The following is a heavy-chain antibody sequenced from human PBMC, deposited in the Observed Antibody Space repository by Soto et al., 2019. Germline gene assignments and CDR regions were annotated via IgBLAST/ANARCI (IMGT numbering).Heavy chain of an antibody. V-gene: IGHV6-1*01. J-gene: IGHJ4*02. D-gene: IGHD6-13*01. CDR1: GDSVSSNIAA. CDR2: TKYRSKWYT. Sequence: SQTLSLTCAISGDSVSSNIAAWNWVRQSPSRGLEWLGRTKYRSKWYTDYATSVQSRISINPDTSKNQVSLQLNSVTPEDTAVYYCAREGSRTWTYYFDFWGQGILVTVSS. CDR3: AREGSRTWTYYFDF.